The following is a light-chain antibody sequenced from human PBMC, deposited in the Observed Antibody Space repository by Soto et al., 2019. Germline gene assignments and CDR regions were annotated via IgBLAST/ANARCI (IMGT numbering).Light chain of an antibody. J-gene: IGLJ1*01. CDR3: QSYDSSLNTYV. V-gene: IGLV1-40*01. Sequence: QLVLTQPPSVSGAPGQRVTISCTGDSSNIGAGYDVHWYQQVPGTAPKLLIYDNINRPSGVPDRFSGSKSGTSASLAITGLQAEDEADYYCQSYDSSLNTYVFGTETKLTVL. CDR1: SSNIGAGYD. CDR2: DNI.